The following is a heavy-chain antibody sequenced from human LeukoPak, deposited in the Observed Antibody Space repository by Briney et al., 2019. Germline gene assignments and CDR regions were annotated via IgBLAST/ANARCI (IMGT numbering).Heavy chain of an antibody. CDR2: IRYDGSNK. Sequence: PGGSLRLFCAASGFTFSSYGMHWVRQAPGKGLEWVAFIRYDGSNKYYADSVKGRFTISRDNSKNTLYLQMNSLRAEDTAVYYCANLNSGYGHPDYWGQGTLVTVSS. D-gene: IGHD5-12*01. CDR3: ANLNSGYGHPDY. J-gene: IGHJ4*02. V-gene: IGHV3-30*02. CDR1: GFTFSSYG.